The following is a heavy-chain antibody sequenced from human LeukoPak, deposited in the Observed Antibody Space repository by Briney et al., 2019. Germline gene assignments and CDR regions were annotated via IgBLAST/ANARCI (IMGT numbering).Heavy chain of an antibody. V-gene: IGHV3-23*01. CDR1: GFTFSSYA. D-gene: IGHD3-22*01. J-gene: IGHJ4*02. CDR3: AKGSYYDSSGSFYFDY. Sequence: GGPLRLSCAASGFTFSSYAMSWVRQAPGKGLEWVSGISGSGDNTYYADSVKGRFTISRDNSKNTLYVQVNSLGTEDTAAYYCAKGSYYDSSGSFYFDYWGQGTLVTVSS. CDR2: ISGSGDNT.